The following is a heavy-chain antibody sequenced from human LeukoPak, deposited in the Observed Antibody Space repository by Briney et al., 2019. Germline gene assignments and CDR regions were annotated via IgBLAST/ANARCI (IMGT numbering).Heavy chain of an antibody. CDR1: GGSISSSSYY. Sequence: SETLSLTCTVSGGSISSSSYYWGWIRQPPGKGLKWIGSIDYSGSSNYNPSLKSRVTISVDTSKNQFSLKLSSVTAADTAVYYCARLIVGATLNLFDYWGQGTLVTVSS. CDR3: ARLIVGATLNLFDY. CDR2: IDYSGSS. V-gene: IGHV4-39*07. D-gene: IGHD1-26*01. J-gene: IGHJ4*02.